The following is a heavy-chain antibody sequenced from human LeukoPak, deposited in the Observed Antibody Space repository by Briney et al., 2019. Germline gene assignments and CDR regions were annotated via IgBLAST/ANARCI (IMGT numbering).Heavy chain of an antibody. J-gene: IGHJ4*02. CDR1: GYTFTSYY. CDR3: ARGNEQWMVPRYFDY. Sequence: ASVKVSCKASGYTFTSYYMYWVRQAPGQGLEWMGIINPSGGSTTYAQKFQGRVTMTRDTSTSTVYMELSSLRSEDTAVYYCARGNEQWMVPRYFDYWGQGTLVTVSS. CDR2: INPSGGST. V-gene: IGHV1-46*01. D-gene: IGHD6-19*01.